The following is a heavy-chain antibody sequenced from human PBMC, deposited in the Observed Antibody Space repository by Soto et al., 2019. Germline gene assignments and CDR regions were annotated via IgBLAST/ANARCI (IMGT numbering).Heavy chain of an antibody. J-gene: IGHJ5*02. CDR3: AREERGYGT. CDR1: GFNVSSNY. Sequence: EVRLVESGGALIQPGGSLRLSCAASGFNVSSNYMNWVRQAPGKGLEWVSVIYSGGSTYYADSVKGRFTISRDNSKNILYLQMNSLRAEDTAVYYCAREERGYGTWGQGTLVTVSS. V-gene: IGHV3-53*01. D-gene: IGHD5-18*01. CDR2: IYSGGST.